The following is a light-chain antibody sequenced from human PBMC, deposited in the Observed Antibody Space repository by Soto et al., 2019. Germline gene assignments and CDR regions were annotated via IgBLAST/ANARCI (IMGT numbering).Light chain of an antibody. J-gene: IGKJ1*01. CDR1: QSVSSN. V-gene: IGKV3-15*01. CDR3: QQYSNWPET. CDR2: DAS. Sequence: IVMTQSPATLSVSPGERATLSCRASQSVSSNLAWYQQKVGQAPRLLIYDASTRATGVPARFSGSGSGTEFTLTISSLQSEDFAVYYCQQYSNWPETFGQGTKVEIK.